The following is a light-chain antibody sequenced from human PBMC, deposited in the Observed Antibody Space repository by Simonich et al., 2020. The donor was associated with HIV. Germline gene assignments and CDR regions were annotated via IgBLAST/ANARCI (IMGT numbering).Light chain of an antibody. CDR2: EGS. CDR1: QSLVHSVGNTY. Sequence: DIVMTQSPLSLPVTLGQPASISCRSRQSLVHSVGNTYLTWYHQRPGQSPRRLIYEGSKRDSGVPDRFSGSGSDTDFTLKISRVEAEDVGIYYCMQGTLWWTFGQGTKVEIK. J-gene: IGKJ1*01. CDR3: MQGTLWWT. V-gene: IGKV2-30*02.